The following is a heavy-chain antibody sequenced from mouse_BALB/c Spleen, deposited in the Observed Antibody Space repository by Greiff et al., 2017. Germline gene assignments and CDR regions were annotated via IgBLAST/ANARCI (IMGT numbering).Heavy chain of an antibody. CDR2: ISSGSSTI. Sequence: EVKLVESGGGLVQPGGSRKLSCAASGFTFSSFGMHWVRQAPEKGLEWVAYISSGSSTIYYADTVKGRFTISRDNPKNTLFLQMTSLRSEDTAMYYCARRYERDYYAMDYWGQGTSVTVSS. V-gene: IGHV5-17*02. CDR1: GFTFSSFG. J-gene: IGHJ4*01. D-gene: IGHD2-12*01. CDR3: ARRYERDYYAMDY.